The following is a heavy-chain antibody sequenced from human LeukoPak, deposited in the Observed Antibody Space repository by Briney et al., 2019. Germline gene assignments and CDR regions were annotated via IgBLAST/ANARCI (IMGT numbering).Heavy chain of an antibody. CDR1: GFTFSSYE. J-gene: IGHJ4*02. V-gene: IGHV3-48*03. CDR3: AREIVITGTKNFDY. Sequence: GGSLRLSCAASGFTFSSYEMNWVRQAPGKGLEWVSYISSSGSTIYYADAVKGRFTISRDNAKSSLYVQMNSLRAEDTAVYYCAREIVITGTKNFDYWGQGTLVTVSS. CDR2: ISSSGSTI. D-gene: IGHD1-20*01.